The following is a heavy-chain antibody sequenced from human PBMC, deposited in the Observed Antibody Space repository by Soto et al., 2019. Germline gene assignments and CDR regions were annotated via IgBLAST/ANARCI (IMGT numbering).Heavy chain of an antibody. V-gene: IGHV5-10-1*01. CDR1: GYSFAGYW. Sequence: GESLKISCKGSGYSFAGYWITLVRQKPGKGLEWMGRIDPSDSQTYYSPSFRGHVTISVTKSITTVFLQWSSLRASDTAMYYCARQIYDSDTGPNFQYYFDSWGQGTPVTVSS. CDR2: IDPSDSQT. CDR3: ARQIYDSDTGPNFQYYFDS. J-gene: IGHJ4*02. D-gene: IGHD3-22*01.